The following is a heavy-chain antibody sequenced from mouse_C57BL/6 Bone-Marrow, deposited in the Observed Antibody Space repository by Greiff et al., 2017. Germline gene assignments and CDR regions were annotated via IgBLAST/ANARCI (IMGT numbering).Heavy chain of an antibody. D-gene: IGHD3-3*01. V-gene: IGHV5-15*01. J-gene: IGHJ2*01. CDR2: ISNLAYSI. Sequence: EVKVVESGGGLVQPGGPLKLSCAASGFTFSDYGMAWVRQAPRKGPEWVAFISNLAYSIYYADTVTGRFTISRENAKNTLYLEMSSLRSEDTAMYYCARHRGRGDYFDYWGQGTTLTVSS. CDR3: ARHRGRGDYFDY. CDR1: GFTFSDYG.